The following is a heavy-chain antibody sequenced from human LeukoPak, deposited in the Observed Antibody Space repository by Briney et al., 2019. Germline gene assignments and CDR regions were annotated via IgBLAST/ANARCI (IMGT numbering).Heavy chain of an antibody. V-gene: IGHV4-59*08. Sequence: KPSETLSLTCTVSGASINNNFWTWIRQPPGKGLEWIGYIYSSGSANYNPSLKGRVIISGDTSKNQISLNLTPVTAADTAVYFCARHRDYYDTWGHGTLVTVSS. D-gene: IGHD3-22*01. CDR2: IYSSGSA. CDR1: GASINNNF. J-gene: IGHJ4*01. CDR3: ARHRDYYDT.